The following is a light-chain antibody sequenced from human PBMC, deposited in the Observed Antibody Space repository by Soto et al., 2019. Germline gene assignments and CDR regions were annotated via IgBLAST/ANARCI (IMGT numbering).Light chain of an antibody. CDR1: SSNIGARYE. CDR3: QSYDSSLSGVV. V-gene: IGLV1-40*01. Sequence: QSVLMQPPSVSGAPGQTVTISCTGSSSNIGARYEVHWYQQLPGTAPKLLIYEDIKRPSGIPDRFSGSKSGASASLAITGLLSEDEAEYYCQSYDSSLSGVVFGGGTKLTVL. CDR2: EDI. J-gene: IGLJ2*01.